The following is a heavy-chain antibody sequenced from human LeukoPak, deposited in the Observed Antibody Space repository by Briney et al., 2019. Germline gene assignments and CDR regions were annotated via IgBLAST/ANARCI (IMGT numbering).Heavy chain of an antibody. CDR1: GGSISSGSYS. D-gene: IGHD6-19*01. Sequence: SQTLSLTCIVSGGSISSGSYSWSWIRQPAGKGLEWIAYIYYSGSTNYNPSLKSRVTISVDTSKNQFSLKLSSVTAADTAVYYCARRDSSGWYNWFDPWGQGTLVTVSS. CDR3: ARRDSSGWYNWFDP. J-gene: IGHJ5*02. V-gene: IGHV4-61*09. CDR2: IYYSGST.